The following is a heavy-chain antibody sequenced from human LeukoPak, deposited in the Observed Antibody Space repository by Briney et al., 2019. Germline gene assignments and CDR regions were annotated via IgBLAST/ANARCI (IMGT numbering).Heavy chain of an antibody. CDR2: IYHPETT. J-gene: IGHJ4*02. CDR1: GGSISNGNW. V-gene: IGHV4/OR15-8*02. Sequence: PSETLSLTCFVSGGSISNGNWCSWVRQPPGKGLEWIGGIYHPETTSYNASLESRVTISIDKSNNHFSLKLRSVTAADTAVYYCATRSPLVNAILWGQGTLVTVSS. D-gene: IGHD1-26*01. CDR3: ATRSPLVNAIL.